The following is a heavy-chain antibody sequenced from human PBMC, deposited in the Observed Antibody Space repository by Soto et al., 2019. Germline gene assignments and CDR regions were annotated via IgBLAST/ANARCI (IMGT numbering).Heavy chain of an antibody. CDR1: GFRFSDSA. D-gene: IGHD1-1*01. V-gene: IGHV3-23*01. Sequence: EVQILESGGGLAQPGGSLRLSCVASGFRFSDSAMNWVRQAPGKGLEWVSVSSGSDGRTYYGDSVKGRFIISRDNSENTLYLDMNNLRVDDTAVYFCAKSINIHWQNGFDPWGQGTLVTVSS. CDR3: AKSINIHWQNGFDP. J-gene: IGHJ5*02. CDR2: SSGSDGRT.